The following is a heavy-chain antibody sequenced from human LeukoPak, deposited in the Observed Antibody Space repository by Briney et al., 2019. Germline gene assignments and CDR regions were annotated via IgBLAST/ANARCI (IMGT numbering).Heavy chain of an antibody. CDR2: IVVGSGNT. D-gene: IGHD3-9*01. CDR1: GFTFTSSA. CDR3: AAVKTGYDAFDI. Sequence: ASVKVSCKASGFTFTSSAMQWVRQARGQRPEWIGWIVVGSGNTNYAQKFQERVTITRDMSTSTAYMELSSLRSEDTAVYYCAAVKTGYDAFDIWGQGTMVTVSS. V-gene: IGHV1-58*02. J-gene: IGHJ3*02.